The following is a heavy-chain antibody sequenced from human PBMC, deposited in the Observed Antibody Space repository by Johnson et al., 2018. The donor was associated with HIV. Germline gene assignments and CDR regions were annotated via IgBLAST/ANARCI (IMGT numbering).Heavy chain of an antibody. V-gene: IGHV3-74*02. J-gene: IGHJ3*02. CDR1: GFTFSSYA. CDR3: ARAQLLADDAFNN. D-gene: IGHD6-6*01. Sequence: VQLVESGGGVVQPGRSLRLSCAASGFTFSSYAMHWVRHVPGKGLMWVSRIRGDGRSSSYADSVKGRFTISRDNAKNTLYLQLNSLRVEDTAIYYCARAQLLADDAFNNWGQGTMVTVSS. CDR2: IRGDGRSS.